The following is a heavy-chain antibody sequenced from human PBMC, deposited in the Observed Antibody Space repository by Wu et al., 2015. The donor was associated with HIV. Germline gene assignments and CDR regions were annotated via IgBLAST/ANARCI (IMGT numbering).Heavy chain of an antibody. J-gene: IGHJ6*02. CDR1: GGIFSNYD. Sequence: QVQLVQSGAEVKKPGSSVKVSCKASGGIFSNYDINWVRQAPGQGLEWMGGFIPMFGTANYAQKFQGRLTITTDESTATGYMELSSLRSEDTAVYFCARDLARETMIRDRPRYGLDVWGQGTTVTVSS. CDR3: ARDLARETMIRDRPRYGLDV. CDR2: FIPMFGTA. V-gene: IGHV1-69*05. D-gene: IGHD3-10*02.